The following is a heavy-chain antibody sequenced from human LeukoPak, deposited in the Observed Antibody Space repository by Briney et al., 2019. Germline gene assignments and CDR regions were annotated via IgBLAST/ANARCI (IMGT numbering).Heavy chain of an antibody. Sequence: PGGSLRLSCAASGFTFSSYEMNWVRQAPGKGLEWVSYISSSGSTIYYADSVKGRFTISRDNAKNSLYLQMNSLRAEDTAVYYCARAYGDYGWFDPWGREPWSPSPQ. CDR2: ISSSGSTI. D-gene: IGHD4-17*01. J-gene: IGHJ5*02. CDR1: GFTFSSYE. CDR3: ARAYGDYGWFDP. V-gene: IGHV3-48*03.